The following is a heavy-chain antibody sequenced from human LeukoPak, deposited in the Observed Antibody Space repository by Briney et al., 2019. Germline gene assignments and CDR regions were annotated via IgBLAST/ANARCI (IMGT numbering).Heavy chain of an antibody. D-gene: IGHD6-6*01. CDR2: ISSSGSTI. J-gene: IGHJ6*03. CDR3: AREDSSSYYYYYYMDV. V-gene: IGHV3-48*03. Sequence: PGGSLRLSCAASGFTFSSYEMNWVRQAPGKGLEWVSYISSSGSTIYYADSVKGRFTISRDNAKNSLYLQMNSLRAEDTAVYYCAREDSSSYYYYYYMDVWGKGTTVTVSS. CDR1: GFTFSSYE.